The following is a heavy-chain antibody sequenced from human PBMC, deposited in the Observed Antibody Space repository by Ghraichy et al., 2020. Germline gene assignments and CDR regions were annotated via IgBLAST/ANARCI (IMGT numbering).Heavy chain of an antibody. CDR3: ARLDDYCTNGVCYHYYGMDV. Sequence: QTLSLTCTVSGGSISSSSYYWGWIRQPPGKGLEWIGSIYYSGSTYYNPSLKSRVTISVDTSKNQFSLKLSSVTAADTAVYYCARLDDYCTNGVCYHYYGMDVWGQGTTVTVSS. CDR2: IYYSGST. D-gene: IGHD2-8*01. V-gene: IGHV4-39*01. J-gene: IGHJ6*02. CDR1: GGSISSSSYY.